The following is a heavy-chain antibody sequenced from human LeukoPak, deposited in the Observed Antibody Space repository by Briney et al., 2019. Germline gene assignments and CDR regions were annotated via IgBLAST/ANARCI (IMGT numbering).Heavy chain of an antibody. D-gene: IGHD6-19*01. J-gene: IGHJ4*02. Sequence: SVKVPCKASGGTFSSYAISWVRQAPGQGLEWMGRIIPIFGTANYAQKFQGRVTITTDESTSTAYMELSSLRSEDTAVYYCARDGSSGSFDYWGQGTLVTVSS. CDR2: IIPIFGTA. CDR1: GGTFSSYA. V-gene: IGHV1-69*05. CDR3: ARDGSSGSFDY.